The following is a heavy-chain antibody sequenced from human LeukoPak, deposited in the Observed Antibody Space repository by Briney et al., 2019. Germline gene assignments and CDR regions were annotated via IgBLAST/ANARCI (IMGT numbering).Heavy chain of an antibody. J-gene: IGHJ4*02. CDR3: VKDLMGGSYLSVD. Sequence: PGGSLRLSCSASGFTFSNYAMHWVRQAPGKGLEYVSAISSNGGSTYYADSVKGRFTISRDNSKNTLYLQMSSLRAEDTAVYYCVKDLMGGSYLSVDWGQGTLVTVSS. CDR2: ISSNGGST. D-gene: IGHD1-26*01. CDR1: GFTFSNYA. V-gene: IGHV3-64D*06.